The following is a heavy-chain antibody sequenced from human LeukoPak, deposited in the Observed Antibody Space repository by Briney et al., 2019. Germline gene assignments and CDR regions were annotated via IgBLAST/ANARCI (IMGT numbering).Heavy chain of an antibody. Sequence: SETLSLTCTVSGGSISSGSYYWSWIRQPAGKGLEWIGRIYTSGSTNYNPSLKSRVTMSVDTSKNQFSLKLSSVTAADTAVYYCARGDISGDYWGQGTLVTVSS. J-gene: IGHJ4*02. CDR3: ARGDISGDY. CDR2: IYTSGST. D-gene: IGHD3-9*01. CDR1: GGSISSGSYY. V-gene: IGHV4-61*02.